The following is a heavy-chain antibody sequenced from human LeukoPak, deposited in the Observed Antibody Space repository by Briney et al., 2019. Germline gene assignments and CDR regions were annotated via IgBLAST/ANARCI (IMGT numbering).Heavy chain of an antibody. Sequence: PGGSLRLSCVASGFTFSTYAMHWVRQAPGKGLEWAAIIWYDGSNKYYADSVKGRFTISRDNSKNTLYLQMNSLRAEDTAVYYCARGNRYCSSTSCYVWDNWFDPWGQGTLVTVSS. CDR2: IWYDGSNK. CDR1: GFTFSTYA. V-gene: IGHV3-33*01. D-gene: IGHD2-2*01. CDR3: ARGNRYCSSTSCYVWDNWFDP. J-gene: IGHJ5*02.